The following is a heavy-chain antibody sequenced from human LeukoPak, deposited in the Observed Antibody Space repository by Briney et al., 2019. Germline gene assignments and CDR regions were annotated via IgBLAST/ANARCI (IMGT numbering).Heavy chain of an antibody. CDR1: GGSISNYY. D-gene: IGHD2-21*02. CDR2: LYYSGST. J-gene: IGHJ6*02. V-gene: IGHV4-59*01. CDR3: ATDTYCGGDCYPNYYYYGMDV. Sequence: SETLSLTCTVSGGSISNYYWSWIRQPPGKGLEWIAYLYYSGSTNSNPSLKSRVTISVDTSKNQFSLKLSSVTAADTAVYYCATDTYCGGDCYPNYYYYGMDVWGQGTTVTVSS.